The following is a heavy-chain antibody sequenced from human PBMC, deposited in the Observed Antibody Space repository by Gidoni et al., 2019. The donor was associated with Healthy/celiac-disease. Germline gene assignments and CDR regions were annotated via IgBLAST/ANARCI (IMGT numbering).Heavy chain of an antibody. Sequence: QVQLVQSGAEVKKPGASVKVSCKSSGYTFTSYVISWVRQSPGQGLEWMGWIRAYNGNTNYAQKVQGRVTMTTDTSTSTAYMEMRSLRSDDTAVYYCARDVVLVGAVALYYYYGMDVWGQGTTVTVSS. J-gene: IGHJ6*02. CDR1: GYTFTSYV. CDR3: ARDVVLVGAVALYYYYGMDV. D-gene: IGHD3-10*01. CDR2: IRAYNGNT. V-gene: IGHV1-18*01.